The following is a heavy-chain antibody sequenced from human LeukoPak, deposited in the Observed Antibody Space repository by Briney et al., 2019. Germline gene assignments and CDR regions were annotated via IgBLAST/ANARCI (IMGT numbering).Heavy chain of an antibody. D-gene: IGHD3-10*01. CDR1: GFTFSRYA. CDR3: AKLWFGDLGPFDY. CDR2: ISGSGDST. V-gene: IGHV3-23*01. J-gene: IGHJ4*02. Sequence: PGGSLRLSCAVSGFTFSRYAISWVRQAPGKGVEWVSGISGSGDSTDYADSVKGRFAISRDNSKNIVFLQMRSLRAEDTAVYYCAKLWFGDLGPFDYWGQGSLVTVSS.